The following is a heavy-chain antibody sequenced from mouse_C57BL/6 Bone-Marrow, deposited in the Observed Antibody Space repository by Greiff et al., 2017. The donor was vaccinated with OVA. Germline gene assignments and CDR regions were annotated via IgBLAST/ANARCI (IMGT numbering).Heavy chain of an antibody. CDR1: GYTFTSYW. CDR3: AHYGSSYGYFDV. J-gene: IGHJ1*03. CDR2: IDPSDSET. V-gene: IGHV1-52*01. Sequence: QVQLQQSGAELVRPGSSVKLSCKASGYTFTSYWMHWVKQRPIQGLEWIGNIDPSDSETHYNQKFKDKATLTVDKSSSTAYMQLSSLTSEDSAVYYCAHYGSSYGYFDVWGTGTTVTVSS. D-gene: IGHD1-1*01.